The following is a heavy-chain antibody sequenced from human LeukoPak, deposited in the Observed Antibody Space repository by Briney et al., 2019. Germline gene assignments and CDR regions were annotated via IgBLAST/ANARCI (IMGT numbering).Heavy chain of an antibody. J-gene: IGHJ6*03. V-gene: IGHV4-4*07. CDR1: GGSISSYY. CDR2: IYTSGST. CDR3: ARESGYCSSTSCDLYYYYYYMDV. Sequence: SETLSLTCTVSGGSISSYYWSWIRQPAGKGLEWIGRIYTSGSTNYNPSLKSRVTMSVDTSKNQFSLKLSSVTAADTAVYYCARESGYCSSTSCDLYYYYYYMDVWGKGTTVTVSS. D-gene: IGHD2-2*01.